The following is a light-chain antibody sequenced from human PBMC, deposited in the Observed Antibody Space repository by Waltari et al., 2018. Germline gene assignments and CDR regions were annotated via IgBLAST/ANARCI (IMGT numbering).Light chain of an antibody. J-gene: IGLJ3*02. Sequence: VVTQETSLSLSPGGTVTVKCALSSGSLSPTSYAPWYQQTPGQAHRTLVCKANSRSSGVPSRCSGTLRWNPAARTLTGAQADDESDYYCALYMARGIWVFGGGTRWTVL. CDR3: ALYMARGIWV. CDR2: KAN. CDR1: SGSLSPTSY. V-gene: IGLV8-61*01.